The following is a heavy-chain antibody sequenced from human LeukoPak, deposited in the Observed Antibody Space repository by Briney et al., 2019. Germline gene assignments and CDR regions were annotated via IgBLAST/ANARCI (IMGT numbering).Heavy chain of an antibody. J-gene: IGHJ3*01. D-gene: IGHD3-22*01. CDR3: ARDWLAGNPYHAFDL. CDR2: IKEGGSEE. CDR1: GFTFNSYW. Sequence: GGSLRLSCAASGFTFNSYWMSWVRQAPGKGLDCGANIKEGGSEEYYVDSVKGRFSISRDNAKNSLYLQMNSLRAEDTAVYYCARDWLAGNPYHAFDLWGKRTTVTVSS. V-gene: IGHV3-7*01.